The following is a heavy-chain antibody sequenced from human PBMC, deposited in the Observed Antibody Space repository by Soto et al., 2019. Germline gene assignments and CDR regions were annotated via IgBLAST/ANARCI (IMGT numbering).Heavy chain of an antibody. D-gene: IGHD2-15*01. CDR3: ARGYCSGGNCYSGMDV. CDR2: IIPISGTT. CDR1: RGTFSTHA. J-gene: IGHJ6*02. Sequence: GASVKVSCKASRGTFSTHAIIWVRQAPGHGLEWIGGIIPISGTTYYTQKFQGRVTITADEPTSTAFMELSSLKSEDTAVFYCARGYCSGGNCYSGMDVWGQGTTVTVSS. V-gene: IGHV1-69*13.